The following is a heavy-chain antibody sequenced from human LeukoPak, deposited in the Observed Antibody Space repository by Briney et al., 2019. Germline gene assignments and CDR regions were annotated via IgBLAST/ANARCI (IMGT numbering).Heavy chain of an antibody. D-gene: IGHD2-21*02. J-gene: IGHJ3*02. CDR1: GYTCTTYH. CDR3: ARERTRVTAVGEVPFDI. Sequence: ASVKVSCKASGYTCTTYHMHCVRQAPGQGLEWMGIINPSGGSTSYAQKFQGRVTMTRDTSTSTVYMELSSLRSEDTAVYYCARERTRVTAVGEVPFDIWGQGTMVTVSS. V-gene: IGHV1-46*01. CDR2: INPSGGST.